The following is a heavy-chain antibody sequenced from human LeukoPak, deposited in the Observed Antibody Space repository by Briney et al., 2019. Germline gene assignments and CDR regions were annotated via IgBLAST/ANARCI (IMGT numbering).Heavy chain of an antibody. CDR3: AGGADVGLYTFDY. V-gene: IGHV1-69*13. Sequence: SVKVSCTASGGTFSSYAISWVRQAPGQGLEWMGGIIPIFGTANYAQTFQGRVTITADDSTSTAYLELSSLRSEDTAVYYCAGGADVGLYTFDYWGQGTLVTVSS. CDR2: IIPIFGTA. CDR1: GGTFSSYA. D-gene: IGHD2-2*02. J-gene: IGHJ4*02.